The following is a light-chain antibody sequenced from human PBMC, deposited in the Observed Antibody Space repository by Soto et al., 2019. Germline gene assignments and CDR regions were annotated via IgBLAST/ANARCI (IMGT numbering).Light chain of an antibody. CDR1: QSVSSNY. J-gene: IGKJ1*01. CDR2: GAS. V-gene: IGKV3-20*01. CDR3: QQYGSSPET. Sequence: ESVLTQSRGTLSLSPGERSTLPCRASQSVSSNYLAWYQQKTGQAPRLXIYGASSRATGIPDRFSGSVYGTDFNLTISRLATEDFAVYYCQQYGSSPETFGQGTKVDIK.